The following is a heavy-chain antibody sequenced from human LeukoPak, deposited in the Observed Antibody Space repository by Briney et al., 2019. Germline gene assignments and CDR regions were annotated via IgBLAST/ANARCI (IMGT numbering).Heavy chain of an antibody. CDR2: ISSSRSTI. D-gene: IGHD3-10*01. J-gene: IGHJ6*03. Sequence: QAGGSLRLSCAASGFTFSSYSMNWVRQAPGKGLEWVSYISSSRSTIYYADSVKGRFTISRDNAKNSLYLQMNSLRTEDTAVYYCTRLGPNYYYYMDVWGKGTTVTVSS. V-gene: IGHV3-48*01. CDR3: TRLGPNYYYYMDV. CDR1: GFTFSSYS.